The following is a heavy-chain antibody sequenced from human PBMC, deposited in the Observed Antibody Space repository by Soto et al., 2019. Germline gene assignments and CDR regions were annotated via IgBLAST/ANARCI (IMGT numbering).Heavy chain of an antibody. CDR3: ARDGGAVTVTTYYYYYYGMDV. Sequence: GGSLRLSCAASGFTFSNAWMSWVRQAPGKGLEWVGRIKSKTDGGTTDYAAPVKGRFTISRDDSKNTLYLQMNSLRAEDTAVYYCARDGGAVTVTTYYYYYYGMDVWGQGTTVTVSS. CDR2: IKSKTDGGTT. CDR1: GFTFSNAW. J-gene: IGHJ6*02. V-gene: IGHV3-15*01. D-gene: IGHD4-17*01.